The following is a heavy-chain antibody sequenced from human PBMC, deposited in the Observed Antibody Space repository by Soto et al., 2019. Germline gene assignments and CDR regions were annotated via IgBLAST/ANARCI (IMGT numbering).Heavy chain of an antibody. V-gene: IGHV3-23*01. CDR3: ARGQDDYGDSDVWFDP. D-gene: IGHD4-17*01. Sequence: EEQLLESGGGLVQPGGSLRLSCQASGFGFSSFGLGWVRQAPGKGLGGVSGIRGGGDSTYYADSVKGRFTISRDKSKNTLYLQMNSLRAEDTAVYYCARGQDDYGDSDVWFDPWGQGTLVSVSS. CDR2: IRGGGDST. J-gene: IGHJ5*02. CDR1: GFGFSSFG.